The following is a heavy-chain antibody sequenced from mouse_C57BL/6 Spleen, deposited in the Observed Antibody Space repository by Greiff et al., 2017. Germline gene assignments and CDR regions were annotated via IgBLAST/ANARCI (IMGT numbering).Heavy chain of an antibody. Sequence: EVQLQQSGPELVKPGASVTMSCKASGYTFTDYNMHWVKQSHGKSLEWIGYINPNNGGTSYNQKFKGKATLTVNKSSSTAYMELRSLTSEDSAVYYCARGDGYHYDAMDYWGQGTSVTGSS. CDR1: GYTFTDYN. J-gene: IGHJ4*01. V-gene: IGHV1-22*01. CDR2: INPNNGGT. D-gene: IGHD2-3*01. CDR3: ARGDGYHYDAMDY.